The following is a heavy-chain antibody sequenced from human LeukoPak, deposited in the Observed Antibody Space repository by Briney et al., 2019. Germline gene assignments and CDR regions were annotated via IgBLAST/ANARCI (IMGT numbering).Heavy chain of an antibody. J-gene: IGHJ4*02. CDR1: GFSVSGYW. Sequence: GGSLRLSCAVSGFSVSGYWMTWVRQAPGKGLEWVANIKQDGSEKNYVDSVKGRFTTSRDNAENSLFLQMNSLRVEDTAVYYCARERQGGIAAAGTRIEGDYWGQGTLVAVSS. CDR3: ARERQGGIAAAGTRIEGDY. D-gene: IGHD6-13*01. CDR2: IKQDGSEK. V-gene: IGHV3-7*03.